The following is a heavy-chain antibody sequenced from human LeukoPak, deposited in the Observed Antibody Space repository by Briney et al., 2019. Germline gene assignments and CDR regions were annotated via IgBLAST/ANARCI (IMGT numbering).Heavy chain of an antibody. CDR2: ISGSGGST. V-gene: IGHV3-23*01. CDR1: GFTFSSYA. D-gene: IGHD3-10*01. CDR3: AKDGHPPKLLWFGELLYYYYYGMDV. J-gene: IGHJ6*02. Sequence: PGGSLRLSCAASGFTFSSYAMSWVRQAPGKGLEWVSAISGSGGSTYYADSVKGRFTISRDNSKNTLYLQMNSLRAEDTAVYYCAKDGHPPKLLWFGELLYYYYYGMDVWGQGTTVTVSS.